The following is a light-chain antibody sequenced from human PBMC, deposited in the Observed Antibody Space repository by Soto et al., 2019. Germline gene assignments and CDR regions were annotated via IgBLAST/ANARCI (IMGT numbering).Light chain of an antibody. CDR2: DVN. V-gene: IGLV2-11*01. Sequence: QSALTQPRSVSGSPGQSVTISCTGTSSDVGGHNYVSWYQQHPGKAPKLMIYDVNKRPSGVPDRFSGSKSGNTASLTISGLQAEDESDYYCYSYAGSNTYVFGTGTKLTVL. J-gene: IGLJ1*01. CDR3: YSYAGSNTYV. CDR1: SSDVGGHNY.